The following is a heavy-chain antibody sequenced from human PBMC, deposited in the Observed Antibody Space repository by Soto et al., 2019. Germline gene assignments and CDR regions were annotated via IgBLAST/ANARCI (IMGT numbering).Heavy chain of an antibody. V-gene: IGHV3-48*01. D-gene: IGHD2-21*01. CDR3: VRDHIYAFGM. J-gene: IGHJ3*02. Sequence: EVHLVESGGELVQPGGSLRLSCVASGFTFSSYSMNWVRQVPGKGLEWVSYIRGVSDVIYYAASVKGRFTLSRDTAKNSLYLQMNSLGAEDTAVYYCVRDHIYAFGMWGQGTMVTVSS. CDR1: GFTFSSYS. CDR2: IRGVSDVI.